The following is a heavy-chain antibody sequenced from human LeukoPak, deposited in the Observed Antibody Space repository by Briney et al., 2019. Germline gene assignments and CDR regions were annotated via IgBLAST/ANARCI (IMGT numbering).Heavy chain of an antibody. V-gene: IGHV4-59*01. D-gene: IGHD1-14*01. J-gene: IGHJ4*02. Sequence: PSETLSLTCTVSGGSISSYYWSWIRQPPGKGLEWIGYIYYSGSTNYNPSLKSRVTISVDTSKNQFSLKLSSVTAADTAVYYCARSAGPEVLDYWGQGTLVTVSS. CDR2: IYYSGST. CDR1: GGSISSYY. CDR3: ARSAGPEVLDY.